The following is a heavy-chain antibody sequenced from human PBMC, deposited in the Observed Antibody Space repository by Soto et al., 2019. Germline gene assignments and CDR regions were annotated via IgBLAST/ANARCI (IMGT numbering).Heavy chain of an antibody. J-gene: IGHJ4*02. CDR2: ISYDGSNK. D-gene: IGHD2-15*01. V-gene: IGHV3-30*18. Sequence: QVQLVESGGGVVQPGRSLRLSCAASGFTFSSYGMHWVRQAPGKGLEWVAVISYDGSNKYYADVVKGRFTISRDNSKNPLYLQMNSLRAEDTAVYYCAKDQLRVVVAAAFDSWGQGTPVTVSS. CDR3: AKDQLRVVVAAAFDS. CDR1: GFTFSSYG.